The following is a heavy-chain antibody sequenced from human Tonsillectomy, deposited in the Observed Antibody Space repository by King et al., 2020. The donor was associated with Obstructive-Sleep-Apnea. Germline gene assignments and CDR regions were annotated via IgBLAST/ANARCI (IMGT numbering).Heavy chain of an antibody. CDR3: GGGWGASGQVGY. J-gene: IGHJ4*02. Sequence: EVQLVESGGGLVQPGGSLRLSCAAAGFTFSSYWMSCVRQAPGKGLEWVANIKQDGSEKYYVDSVKGRFTIASDNAKNSLYLQMNSLRAEDTAVFYCGGGWGASGQVGYWGQGTLVTVSS. CDR2: IKQDGSEK. V-gene: IGHV3-7*01. D-gene: IGHD3-16*01. CDR1: GFTFSSYW.